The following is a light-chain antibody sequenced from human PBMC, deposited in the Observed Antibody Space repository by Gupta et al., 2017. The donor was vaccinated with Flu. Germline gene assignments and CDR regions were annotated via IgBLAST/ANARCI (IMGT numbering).Light chain of an antibody. J-gene: IGLJ3*02. CDR2: TTY. CDR3: LLFYGGDWV. V-gene: IGLV7-43*01. CDR1: TGAVTSGYY. Sequence: QTVVTLQPSLTVSPGGQVALTRASNTGAVTSGYYANWFQQRPGQPPRALIYTTYNRHSGTPARFSGSLLGGRAALTLSNVEPEDEADYYCLLFYGGDWVFGGGTKLTVL.